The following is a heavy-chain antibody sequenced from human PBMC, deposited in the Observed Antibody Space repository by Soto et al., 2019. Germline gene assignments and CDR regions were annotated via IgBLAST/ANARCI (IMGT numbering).Heavy chain of an antibody. CDR1: GYIFTSYY. J-gene: IGHJ4*02. Sequence: ASVTVSCTAPGYIFTSYYIHWVRQAPGQGLEWMGWINPFDGSRMFAQSFQGRVTMTRDTSTSTVYMEVSSLRSEDTAVYYCSSVDPGETSPFDHWVQGSLVTVSS. CDR2: INPFDGSR. CDR3: SSVDPGETSPFDH. V-gene: IGHV1-46*03. D-gene: IGHD3-10*01.